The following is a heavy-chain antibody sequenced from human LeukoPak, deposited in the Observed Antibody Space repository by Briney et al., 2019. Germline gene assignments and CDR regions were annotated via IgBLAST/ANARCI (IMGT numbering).Heavy chain of an antibody. D-gene: IGHD6-19*01. V-gene: IGHV3-53*01. Sequence: PGGSLRLSCAASGFTVSSKYMSWVRQAPGKGLEWVSVIYSGGSTYYADTVKGRFTISRDNSKNTLYLQMNSLRAEDTAVYYCAKQVSSGWYYFDYWGQGTLVTVSS. J-gene: IGHJ4*02. CDR1: GFTVSSKY. CDR3: AKQVSSGWYYFDY. CDR2: IYSGGST.